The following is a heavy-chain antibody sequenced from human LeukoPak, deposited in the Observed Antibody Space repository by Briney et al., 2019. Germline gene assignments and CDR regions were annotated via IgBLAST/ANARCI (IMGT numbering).Heavy chain of an antibody. Sequence: SVKVSCKASGGTFSSYAISWVRQAPGQGLEWMGGIIPIFGTANYAQKFQGRVTITADESTSTAYMELSSLRSEDTAVYYCARGGSLGYSPDAFDIWAQGTMVTVSS. CDR2: IIPIFGTA. CDR3: ARGGSLGYSPDAFDI. CDR1: GGTFSSYA. D-gene: IGHD6-13*01. J-gene: IGHJ3*02. V-gene: IGHV1-69*13.